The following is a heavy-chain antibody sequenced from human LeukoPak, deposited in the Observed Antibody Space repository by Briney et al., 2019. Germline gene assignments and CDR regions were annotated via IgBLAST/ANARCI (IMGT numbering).Heavy chain of an antibody. D-gene: IGHD6-13*01. CDR3: ARDYWVAAAGTTVWFDP. Sequence: SXXLSLTCTVSGGSISSYYWSWIRQPPGKGLEWVGYIYYSGSTNYNPSLKSRVNISVEKSKKEFSRKLSSVTAADTAVYYCARDYWVAAAGTTVWFDPWGQGTLVTVSS. CDR1: GGSISSYY. J-gene: IGHJ5*02. CDR2: IYYSGST. V-gene: IGHV4-59*01.